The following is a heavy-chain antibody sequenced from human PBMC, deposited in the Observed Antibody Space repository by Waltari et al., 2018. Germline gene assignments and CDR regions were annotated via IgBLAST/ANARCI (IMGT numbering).Heavy chain of an antibody. V-gene: IGHV3-48*04. CDR3: ARSRACDY. CDR2: ISSVGDTI. Sequence: EVQLVESGGGLVEPGGSLRLSCAASGFNFRGYSMNWVRQVPGKGLGWISYISSVGDTIYYADSLKGRLAISRDNAKNSVYLQMNSLRAEDTAVYFCARSRACDYWGQGTLVTVSS. J-gene: IGHJ4*02. D-gene: IGHD2-2*01. CDR1: GFNFRGYS.